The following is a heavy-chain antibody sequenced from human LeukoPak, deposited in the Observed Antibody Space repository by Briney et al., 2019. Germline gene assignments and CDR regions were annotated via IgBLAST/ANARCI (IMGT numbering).Heavy chain of an antibody. J-gene: IGHJ4*02. CDR2: IHNSGST. Sequence: PSETLSLTCTVSGGSISNYYWSWLRQTPGKGLEWIGYIHNSGSTNYNPSLKSPVNISVDTSKNQFSLKVNSVPAADTAVYYCARGGGWGNWNDAVDYWGQGTLVTVSS. V-gene: IGHV4-59*01. CDR1: GGSISNYY. CDR3: ARGGGWGNWNDAVDY. D-gene: IGHD1-1*01.